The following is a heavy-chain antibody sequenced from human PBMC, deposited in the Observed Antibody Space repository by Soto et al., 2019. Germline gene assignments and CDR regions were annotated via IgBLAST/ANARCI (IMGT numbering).Heavy chain of an antibody. CDR3: AYSSTTLTAFGF. CDR1: GFSLNAHGVG. V-gene: IGHV2-5*02. Sequence: SGPTLVNPTQTLTLTCTFSGFSLNAHGVGVGWIRQPPGKALEWLALIYWDDDKRYSPSLKSRLTIRKVTSKNQVVLTMTNMDPVDTATYYCAYSSTTLTAFGFWGQGTRVTVSS. CDR2: IYWDDDK. J-gene: IGHJ4*02. D-gene: IGHD4-17*01.